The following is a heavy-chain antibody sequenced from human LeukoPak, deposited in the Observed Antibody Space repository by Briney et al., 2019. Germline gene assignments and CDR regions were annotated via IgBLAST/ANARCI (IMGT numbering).Heavy chain of an antibody. CDR3: ARKFRGYSYGSLDF. CDR1: GYTFTAYY. D-gene: IGHD5-18*01. V-gene: IGHV1-18*01. J-gene: IGHJ4*02. Sequence: ASVKVSCKASGYTFTAYYINWVRQAPGQGLEWMGWVSAYNGNTNYAQKFQGRLTLTTETSTSTAYMELRSLRPDDPAVYYCARKFRGYSYGSLDFWGQGTLVTVSS. CDR2: VSAYNGNT.